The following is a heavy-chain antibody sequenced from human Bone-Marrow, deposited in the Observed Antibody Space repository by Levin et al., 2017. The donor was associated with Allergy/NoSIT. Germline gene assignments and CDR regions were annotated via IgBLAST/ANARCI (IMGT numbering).Heavy chain of an antibody. V-gene: IGHV1-8*02. D-gene: IGHD3-9*01. Sequence: ASVKVSCKASGYNFTDFDIHWVRQATGQGLEWMGWMNPNSGNTGYTQKFQGRVTMTTNASIDTAYMELRSLTSDDTAVYYCARGVLTAYWAINWFGPWGQGTLVTVSS. CDR2: MNPNSGNT. J-gene: IGHJ5*02. CDR3: ARGVLTAYWAINWFGP. CDR1: GYNFTDFD.